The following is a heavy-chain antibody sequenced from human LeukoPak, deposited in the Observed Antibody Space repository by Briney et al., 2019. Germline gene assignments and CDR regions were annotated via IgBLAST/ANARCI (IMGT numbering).Heavy chain of an antibody. CDR3: AVTMVRGVIGYFDY. V-gene: IGHV1-2*02. CDR1: GYTFTGYY. Sequence: SVKVSCKASGYTFTGYYIHWVRQAPGQGLEWMGWINPNSGGTNYAQKFQGRVTMTRDTSISTAYMELSRLRSDDTAVYYCAVTMVRGVIGYFDYWGQGTLVTVSS. D-gene: IGHD3-10*01. CDR2: INPNSGGT. J-gene: IGHJ4*02.